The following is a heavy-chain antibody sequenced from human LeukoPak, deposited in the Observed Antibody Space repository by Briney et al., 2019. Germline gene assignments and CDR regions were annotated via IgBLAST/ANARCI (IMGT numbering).Heavy chain of an antibody. CDR3: ARQNYDSMTGPNWFDP. D-gene: IGHD3-9*01. CDR1: GYSFTSHW. J-gene: IGHJ5*02. CDR2: ILPGDSDT. V-gene: IGHV5-51*01. Sequence: GESLEISFKGSGYSFTSHWIGWVRQMPGKGLEWMGIILPGDSDTRYSPSFQGQVTISVDKSISTAYLQWSSLRASVTAIYYCARQNYDSMTGPNWFDPWGQGTMVTVSS.